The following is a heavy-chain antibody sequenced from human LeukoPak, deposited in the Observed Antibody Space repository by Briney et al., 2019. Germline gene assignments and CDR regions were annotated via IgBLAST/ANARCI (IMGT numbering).Heavy chain of an antibody. CDR3: ARENDDFWSGYYGY. CDR1: GGSISSYY. D-gene: IGHD3-3*01. Sequence: SETLSLTCTVSGGSISSYYWSWIRQPAGKGLEWIGRIYTSGSTNYNPSLKSRVTMSVDTSKNQFSLKLSSVTAADTAVYYCARENDDFWSGYYGYWGQGTLVTVSS. J-gene: IGHJ4*02. V-gene: IGHV4-4*07. CDR2: IYTSGST.